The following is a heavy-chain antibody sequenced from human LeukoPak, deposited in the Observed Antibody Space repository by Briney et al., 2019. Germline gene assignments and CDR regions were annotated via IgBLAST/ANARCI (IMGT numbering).Heavy chain of an antibody. J-gene: IGHJ4*02. D-gene: IGHD3-10*01. CDR2: MKEDGTQK. Sequence: GGSLRLSCAASGFTFSSYAMHWVRQAPGKGLEWVANMKEDGTQKYSVDSVGGRFTISRDDAKNSLYLQMNSLRTEDTAVYYCARGGSAPDYWGQGTLVTVSS. V-gene: IGHV3-7*03. CDR1: GFTFSSYA. CDR3: ARGGSAPDY.